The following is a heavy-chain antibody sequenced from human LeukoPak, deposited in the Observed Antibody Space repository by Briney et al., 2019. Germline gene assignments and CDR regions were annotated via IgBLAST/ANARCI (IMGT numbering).Heavy chain of an antibody. V-gene: IGHV1-2*02. CDR3: ARTKYGSSSVEDGMDV. CDR2: INPNSGGT. Sequence: GASVKVSCKASGYTFTGYYMHWVRQAPGQGLEWMGWINPNSGGTNYAQKFQGRVTMTRDTSISTAYMELSRLRSDDTAVYYCARTKYGSSSVEDGMDVWGQGTTVTVSS. CDR1: GYTFTGYY. D-gene: IGHD6-13*01. J-gene: IGHJ6*02.